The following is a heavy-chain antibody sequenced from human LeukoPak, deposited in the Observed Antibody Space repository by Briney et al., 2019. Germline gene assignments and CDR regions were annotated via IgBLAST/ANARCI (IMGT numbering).Heavy chain of an antibody. Sequence: ASVKVSCKASGYTFTGYYMHWVRQAPGQGLEWMGWINPNSGGTNYAQKFQGRATMTRDTSISTAYMELSRLRSDDTAVYYCARACSSTSCQPGGYYYYMDVWGKGTTVTVSS. V-gene: IGHV1-2*02. D-gene: IGHD2-2*01. J-gene: IGHJ6*03. CDR2: INPNSGGT. CDR1: GYTFTGYY. CDR3: ARACSSTSCQPGGYYYYMDV.